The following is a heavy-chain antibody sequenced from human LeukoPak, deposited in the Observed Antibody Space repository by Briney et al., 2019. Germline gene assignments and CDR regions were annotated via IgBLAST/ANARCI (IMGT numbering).Heavy chain of an antibody. Sequence: GGSLRLSCAASGFTFSSYSMNWVRQAPGKGLEWVSSISSSGYIYYADSVKGRFTISRDNAKNSLYLQMNSLRAEDTAVYYCARDADSSSWSMYYYYGMDVWGQGTTVTVSS. CDR1: GFTFSSYS. D-gene: IGHD6-13*01. V-gene: IGHV3-21*01. CDR2: ISSSGYI. CDR3: ARDADSSSWSMYYYYGMDV. J-gene: IGHJ6*02.